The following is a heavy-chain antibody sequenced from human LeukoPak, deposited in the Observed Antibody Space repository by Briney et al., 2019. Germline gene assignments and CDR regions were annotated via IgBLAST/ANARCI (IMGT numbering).Heavy chain of an antibody. V-gene: IGHV3-23*01. CDR1: GFTFSSYG. CDR2: ISGSGGST. Sequence: GGSLRLSCAASGFTFSSYGMSWVRQAPGKGLEWVSAISGSGGSTYYADSVKGRFTISRDNSKNSLYLQMNSLRAEDTAVYYCARDVAPEGIDYWGQGTPVTVSS. CDR3: ARDVAPEGIDY. J-gene: IGHJ4*02. D-gene: IGHD2-15*01.